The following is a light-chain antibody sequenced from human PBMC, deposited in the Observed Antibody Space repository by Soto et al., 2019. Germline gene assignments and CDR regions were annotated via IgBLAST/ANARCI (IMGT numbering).Light chain of an antibody. V-gene: IGLV1-40*01. CDR1: SSNIGAGYD. Sequence: QSVLTQPPSASGAPGQRVTISCTGSSSNIGAGYDVHWYQQLPGTAPKLLLYGNSNRPSGVPDRFSGSKSGTSASLAITGLQAEDEADYYCQSYDSSLSVVFGGGTKVTVL. CDR3: QSYDSSLSVV. J-gene: IGLJ2*01. CDR2: GNS.